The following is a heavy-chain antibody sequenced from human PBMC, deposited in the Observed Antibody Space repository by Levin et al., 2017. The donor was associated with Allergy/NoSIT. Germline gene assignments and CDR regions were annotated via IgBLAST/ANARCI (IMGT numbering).Heavy chain of an antibody. CDR1: GFTFNSYA. D-gene: IGHD6-19*01. Sequence: GESLKISCAASGFTFNSYAMHWVRQAPGKGLEWVALISHDGSNKYYADSVKGRFTISRDNSKNTVYLQMNSLRAEDTAVYYCARDGSGWSTYYYSYMDVWGKGTAVPVSS. CDR3: ARDGSGWSTYYYSYMDV. J-gene: IGHJ6*03. CDR2: ISHDGSNK. V-gene: IGHV3-30-3*01.